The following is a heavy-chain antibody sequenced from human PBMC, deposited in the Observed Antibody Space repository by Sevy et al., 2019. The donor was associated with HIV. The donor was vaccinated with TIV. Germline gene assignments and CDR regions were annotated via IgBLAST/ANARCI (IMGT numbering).Heavy chain of an antibody. CDR2: INPNSGGT. Sequence: ASVKVSCKASGYTFTGYYMHWVRQAPGQGLEWMGRINPNSGGTNYAQKFQARVTMTRDTSISTAYMELSRLRSDDTAVYYCASFYCSGGSCSNSYYFDYWGQGTLVTVSS. CDR3: ASFYCSGGSCSNSYYFDY. CDR1: GYTFTGYY. V-gene: IGHV1-2*06. D-gene: IGHD2-15*01. J-gene: IGHJ4*02.